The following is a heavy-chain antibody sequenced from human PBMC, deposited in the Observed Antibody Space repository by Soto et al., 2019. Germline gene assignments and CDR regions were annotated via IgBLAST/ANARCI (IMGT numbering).Heavy chain of an antibody. CDR1: GGSFSGYY. Sequence: SETLSLTCAVYGGSFSGYYWSWIRQPPGKGLEWIGEINHSGSTNYNPSLKSRVTISVDTSKNQFSLKLNSVTAADTAVYYCASQALETSLFDYRGQGTLVTVS. J-gene: IGHJ4*02. V-gene: IGHV4-34*01. CDR3: ASQALETSLFDY. CDR2: INHSGST. D-gene: IGHD1-1*01.